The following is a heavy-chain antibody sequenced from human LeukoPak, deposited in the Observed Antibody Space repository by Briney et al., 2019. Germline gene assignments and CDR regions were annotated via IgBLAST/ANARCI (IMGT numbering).Heavy chain of an antibody. V-gene: IGHV5-51*01. Sequence: GESLKISCKGSGYDFTRYWIAWVRQMPGRGLEWMGIIYPGDSDTRYSPSFQGQVTISADKSISTAYLQWSSLKASDTAMYYCARLSSRRAFDIWGQGTMVTVSS. J-gene: IGHJ3*02. CDR3: ARLSSRRAFDI. CDR2: IYPGDSDT. CDR1: GYDFTRYW. D-gene: IGHD2-15*01.